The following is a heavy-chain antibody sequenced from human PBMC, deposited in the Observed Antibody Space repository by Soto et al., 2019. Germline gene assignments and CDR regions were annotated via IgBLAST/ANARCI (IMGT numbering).Heavy chain of an antibody. CDR2: ISYDGSNK. J-gene: IGHJ6*02. CDR1: GFTFSSYA. D-gene: IGHD3-10*01. V-gene: IGHV3-30-3*01. CDR3: ARDSDPRYGSGYYYGMDV. Sequence: GGSLRLSCAASGFTFSSYAMHWVRQAPGKGLEWVAVISYDGSNKYYADSVKGRFTISRDNSKNTLYLQMNSLRAEDTAVYYCARDSDPRYGSGYYYGMDVWGQGTTVTVSS.